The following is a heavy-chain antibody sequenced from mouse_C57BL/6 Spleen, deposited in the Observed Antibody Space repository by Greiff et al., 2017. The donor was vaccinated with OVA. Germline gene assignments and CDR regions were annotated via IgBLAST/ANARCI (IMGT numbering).Heavy chain of an antibody. Sequence: QVQLQQSGAELVKPGASVKMSCKASGYTFTSYWITWVKQRPGQGLEWIGDIYPGSGSTNYNEKFKSKATLTVDTSSSTAYMQLSSLTSEDSAVYCCARVPAYYSNLYYFDYWGQGTTLTVSS. D-gene: IGHD2-5*01. CDR1: GYTFTSYW. CDR2: IYPGSGST. V-gene: IGHV1-55*01. J-gene: IGHJ2*01. CDR3: ARVPAYYSNLYYFDY.